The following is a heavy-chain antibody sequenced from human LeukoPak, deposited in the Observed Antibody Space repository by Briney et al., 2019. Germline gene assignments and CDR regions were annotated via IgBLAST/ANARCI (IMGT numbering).Heavy chain of an antibody. CDR1: GGSISRSGYY. J-gene: IGHJ6*02. V-gene: IGHV4-31*03. D-gene: IGHD6-6*01. CDR2: IYYSGST. CDR3: ARDLRSSSSSGINYYGMDV. Sequence: SETLSLTCTVSGGSISRSGYYWSWIRQHPGKGLEWIGYIYYSGSTYYNPSLKSRVTISVDTSKNQFSLKLSSVTAADTAVYYCARDLRSSSSSGINYYGMDVWGQGTTVTVSS.